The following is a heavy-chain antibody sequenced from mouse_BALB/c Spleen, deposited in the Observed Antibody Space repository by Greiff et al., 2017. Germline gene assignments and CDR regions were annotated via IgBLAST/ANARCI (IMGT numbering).Heavy chain of an antibody. D-gene: IGHD3-1*01. Sequence: EVQLQESGPGLVKPSQSLSLTCSVTGYSITSDYAWNWIRQFPGNKLEWMGYISYSGSTSYNPSLKSRISITRDTSKNQFFLQLNSVTTEDTATYYCASSGYVDWFAYWGQGTLVTVSA. J-gene: IGHJ3*01. CDR2: ISYSGST. CDR1: GYSITSDYA. V-gene: IGHV3-2*02. CDR3: ASSGYVDWFAY.